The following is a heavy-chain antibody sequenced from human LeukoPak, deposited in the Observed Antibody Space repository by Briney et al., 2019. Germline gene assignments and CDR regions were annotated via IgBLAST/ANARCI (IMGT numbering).Heavy chain of an antibody. CDR1: GYTFTGYY. Sequence: GASVKVSCKASGYTFTGYYMHWVRQAPGQGLEWMGWINPNSGGTNYAQKFQGRVTMTRDTSISTAYMELSRLRSDDTAVYYCARSPRLLWFGELIDPWAREPWSPSPQ. V-gene: IGHV1-2*02. CDR3: ARSPRLLWFGELIDP. CDR2: INPNSGGT. J-gene: IGHJ5*02. D-gene: IGHD3-10*01.